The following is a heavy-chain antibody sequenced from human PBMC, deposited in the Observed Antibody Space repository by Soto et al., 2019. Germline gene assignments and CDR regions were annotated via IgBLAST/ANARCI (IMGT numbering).Heavy chain of an antibody. Sequence: QLQLQESGPGLVKPSETLSLTCTVSGGSISSSSYYWGWIRQPPGKGLEWIGSINYSGSTYDNPSLKSRVTIPVDTSKNQFSLKLSSVTAADTAVYYCARGVLGDYAAWGQGTLVTVSS. CDR3: ARGVLGDYAA. CDR2: INYSGST. CDR1: GGSISSSSYY. J-gene: IGHJ5*02. V-gene: IGHV4-39*01. D-gene: IGHD4-17*01.